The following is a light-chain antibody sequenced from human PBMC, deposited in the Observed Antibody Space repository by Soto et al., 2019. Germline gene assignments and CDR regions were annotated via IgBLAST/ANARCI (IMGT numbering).Light chain of an antibody. CDR2: DVS. CDR1: RSDVGGYDY. CDR3: TSYTGGSTLVV. J-gene: IGLJ2*01. Sequence: QSVLTQPASVSGSLGQSITISCTGTRSDVGGYDYVSWYQHRPGEAPKLMIYDVSLRPSGVSYRFSGSKSGNTASLAISGLQAEDECDYYCTSYTGGSTLVVFGGGTKLTVL. V-gene: IGLV2-14*03.